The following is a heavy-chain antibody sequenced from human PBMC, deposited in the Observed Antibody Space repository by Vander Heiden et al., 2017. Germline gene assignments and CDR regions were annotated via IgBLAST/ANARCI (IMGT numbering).Heavy chain of an antibody. D-gene: IGHD2-8*01. J-gene: IGHJ5*02. CDR2: ISNDGTNT. Sequence: QVQLVESGGGVVQSGRSLRLSCAASGFTFSSHGMHWVRQAPGKVLEWVALISNDGTNTHYADSVKGRFTISRDNSKNTLYLQMNSLRAEDTAVYYCAKAGGMYATPFDPWGQGTQVTVSS. CDR3: AKAGGMYATPFDP. V-gene: IGHV3-30*18. CDR1: GFTFSSHG.